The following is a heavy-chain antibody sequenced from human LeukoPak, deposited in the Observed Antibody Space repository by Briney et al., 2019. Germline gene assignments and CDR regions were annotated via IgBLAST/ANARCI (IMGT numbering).Heavy chain of an antibody. J-gene: IGHJ4*02. CDR2: MNPNSGNT. CDR1: GYTFTSYD. Sequence: ASVKVSCKASGYTFTSYDINWVRQATGQGLEWMGWMNPNSGNTGYAQKFQGRVTMTRNTSISTAYMELSSLRSEDTAVYYCARGLRYCSSTSCYLLFGYWGQGTLVTVSS. CDR3: ARGLRYCSSTSCYLLFGY. D-gene: IGHD2-2*01. V-gene: IGHV1-8*01.